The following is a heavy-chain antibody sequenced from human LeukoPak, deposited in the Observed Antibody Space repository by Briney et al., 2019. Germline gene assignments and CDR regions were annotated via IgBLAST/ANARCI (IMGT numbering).Heavy chain of an antibody. V-gene: IGHV3-30*03. D-gene: IGHD5-18*01. CDR1: GFTFSSYG. CDR2: ISYDGSNK. Sequence: GGSLRLSCAASGFTFSSYGMHWVRQAPGKGLEWVAVISYDGSNKYYADSVKGRFTISRDNSKNTLYLQMNSLRAEDTAVYYCARGRIQLWVKRDLFDFDYWGQGTLVTVSS. J-gene: IGHJ4*02. CDR3: ARGRIQLWVKRDLFDFDY.